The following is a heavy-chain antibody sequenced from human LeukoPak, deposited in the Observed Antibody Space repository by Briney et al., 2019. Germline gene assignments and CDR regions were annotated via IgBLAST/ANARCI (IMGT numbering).Heavy chain of an antibody. CDR1: GFTFNNYG. CDR2: ISYDGRNK. Sequence: GKSLRLSCAASGFTFNNYGMHWVRQAPGKGLEWVAVISYDGRNKHYPDSVKGRFTISRDNSKNTLYLQMNSLRAEDTAVYYCAKDYSSSWWFHYWGQGTLVTVSS. J-gene: IGHJ4*02. D-gene: IGHD6-13*01. CDR3: AKDYSSSWWFHY. V-gene: IGHV3-30*18.